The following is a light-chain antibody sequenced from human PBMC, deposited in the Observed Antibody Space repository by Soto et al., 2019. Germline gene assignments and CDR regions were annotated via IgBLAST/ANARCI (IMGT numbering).Light chain of an antibody. J-gene: IGKJ5*01. Sequence: EIVLTQSPGTLSLSPGERATLSCRASQSVSSSYLAWYQQKPDQAPRLIIYGASSRATGTPDRFSGSGSGTAFTLTISRLEPEDFAVYYCQKYGSSPPFGQGTRLEIK. CDR2: GAS. CDR1: QSVSSSY. CDR3: QKYGSSPP. V-gene: IGKV3-20*01.